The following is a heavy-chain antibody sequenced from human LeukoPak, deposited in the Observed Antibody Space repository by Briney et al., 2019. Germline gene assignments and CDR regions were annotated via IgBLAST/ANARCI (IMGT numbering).Heavy chain of an antibody. CDR2: IYHSGCT. V-gene: IGHV4-38-2*02. CDR3: AREDSSSSYYMDV. Sequence: SETLSLTCAVSGYSISSGYYWGWIRQPPGKGPEWIGSIYHSGCTYYNPSLKSRVTISVDTSKNQFSLKLSSVTAADTAVYYCAREDSSSSYYMDVWGKGTTVTVSS. CDR1: GYSISSGYY. J-gene: IGHJ6*03. D-gene: IGHD6-6*01.